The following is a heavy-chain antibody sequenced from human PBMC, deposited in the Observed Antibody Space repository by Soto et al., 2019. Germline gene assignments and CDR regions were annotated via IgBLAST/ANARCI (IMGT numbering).Heavy chain of an antibody. CDR1: GYTFTSYG. Sequence: ASVKVSCKASGYTFTSYGISWVRQAPGQGLEWMGWISAYNGNTNYAQKLQGRVTMTTDTSTSTAYMELRSLRSDDTAVYYCARFYNWNDADDAFDIWGQGTMVTVSS. D-gene: IGHD1-1*01. CDR2: ISAYNGNT. J-gene: IGHJ3*02. CDR3: ARFYNWNDADDAFDI. V-gene: IGHV1-18*01.